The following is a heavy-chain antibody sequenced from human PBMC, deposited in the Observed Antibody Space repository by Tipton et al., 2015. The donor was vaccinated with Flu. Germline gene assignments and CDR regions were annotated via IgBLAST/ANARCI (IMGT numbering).Heavy chain of an antibody. D-gene: IGHD3-10*01. CDR3: ARDRNSIYYYGTGAFDS. V-gene: IGHV4-30-4*01. CDR2: VNHRGST. Sequence: LRLSCTVSGGSISSGEYFWTWIRQPPGKGLEWIGYVNHRGSTYYSSSLKSRLTISVDTSKDQFSLKLSAVTAADTAVYYCARDRNSIYYYGTGAFDSWGQGTLVTVSS. CDR1: GGSISSGEYF. J-gene: IGHJ4*02.